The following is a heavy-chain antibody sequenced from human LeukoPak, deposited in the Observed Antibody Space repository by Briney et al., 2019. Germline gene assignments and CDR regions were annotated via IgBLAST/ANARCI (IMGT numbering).Heavy chain of an antibody. V-gene: IGHV4-34*01. CDR2: INHSGST. Sequence: SETLSLTCAVYGGSFSGYYWSWIRQPPGEGLEWIGEINHSGSTNYNPSLKSRVTISVDTSKNQFSLKLSPVTAADTAVYYCARIGRYYDSSGSPRPFDYWGQGTLVTVSS. D-gene: IGHD3-22*01. CDR3: ARIGRYYDSSGSPRPFDY. CDR1: GGSFSGYY. J-gene: IGHJ4*02.